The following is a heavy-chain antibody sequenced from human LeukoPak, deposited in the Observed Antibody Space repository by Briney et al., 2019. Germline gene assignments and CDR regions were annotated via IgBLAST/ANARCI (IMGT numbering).Heavy chain of an antibody. CDR3: ARHFDY. V-gene: IGHV3-21*01. J-gene: IGHJ4*02. CDR1: RFTVSSNY. CDR2: ISSSSSYI. Sequence: GGSLRLPCAASRFTVSSNYMGWVRQAPGKGLEWVSSISSSSSYIYYADTVKGRFTISRDNAKNSLYLQMNSLRAEDTAVYYCARHFDYWGQGTLVTVSS.